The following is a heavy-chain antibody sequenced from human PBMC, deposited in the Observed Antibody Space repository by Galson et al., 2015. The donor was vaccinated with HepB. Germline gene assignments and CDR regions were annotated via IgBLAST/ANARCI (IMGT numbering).Heavy chain of an antibody. CDR1: GGSISSTNW. CDR3: VQSSGFNWFGP. D-gene: IGHD3-22*01. J-gene: IGHJ5*02. V-gene: IGHV4-4*02. CDR2: IYHSGTT. Sequence: TLSLTCAVSGGSISSTNWWSWVRQPPGKGLEWIGEIYHSGTTNYNPSLKSRVTFSIDKSKNQFSLIINSVIAGDTAVYYCVQSSGFNWFGPWGQGTLVTVSS.